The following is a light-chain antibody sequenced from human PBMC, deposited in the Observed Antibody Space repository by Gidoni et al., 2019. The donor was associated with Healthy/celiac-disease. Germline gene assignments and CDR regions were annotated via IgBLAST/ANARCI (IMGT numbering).Light chain of an antibody. CDR1: KLGDKY. CDR2: QDS. CDR3: QAWDSSTVG. V-gene: IGLV3-1*01. Sequence: SYELTQPPSVSVSPGQTASITCSGDKLGDKYACWYQQKPGQSPVLVIYQDSKRPSGIPERFSGSNSGNTATLTISGTQAMDEADYDWQAWDSSTVGFGGGTKLTVL. J-gene: IGLJ2*01.